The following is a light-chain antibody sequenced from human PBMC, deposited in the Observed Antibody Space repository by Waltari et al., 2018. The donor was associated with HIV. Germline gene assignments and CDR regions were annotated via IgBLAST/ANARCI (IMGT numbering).Light chain of an antibody. V-gene: IGLV3-21*04. CDR1: NIGSKS. CDR3: QVWDTTTDQWV. CDR2: DDK. J-gene: IGLJ3*02. Sequence: SYVLTQPPSVSVDPGETARITCGGTNIGSKSVQWYQQKPGQAPVLVIYDDKDRPSGIPERFSGSSSGNTATLTISRVEAGDEADYYCQVWDTTTDQWVFGGGTELAVL.